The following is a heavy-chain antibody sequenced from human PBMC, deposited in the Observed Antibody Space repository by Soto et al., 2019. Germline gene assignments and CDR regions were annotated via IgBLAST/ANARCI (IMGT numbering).Heavy chain of an antibody. Sequence: QVQLQESGPGLVKPSETLSLTCTVSGGSISPYYWSWIRQPPGKGLEWIGYIYYSGSTNYNPSLKSRVPISLDTSKNQFSLKLSSVTAADTAVYYCARRIVGANYWYFDLWGRGTLVTVSS. D-gene: IGHD1-26*01. V-gene: IGHV4-59*08. CDR1: GGSISPYY. CDR2: IYYSGST. CDR3: ARRIVGANYWYFDL. J-gene: IGHJ2*01.